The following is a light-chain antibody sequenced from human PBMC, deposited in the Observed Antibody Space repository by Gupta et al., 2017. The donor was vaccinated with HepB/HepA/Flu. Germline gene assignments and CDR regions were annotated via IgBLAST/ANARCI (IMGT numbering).Light chain of an antibody. V-gene: IGLV3-19*01. CDR1: SLRSYY. CDR3: NYRDSSGNQRDG. J-gene: IGLJ2*01. Sequence: SSELTQDPAVSVALGQTVRITCQGDSLRSYYASWYQQKPGQAHVLVIYGKNNRPSGIPDRFSCSRSCDIDSLTISRAQAEDEADEYWNYRDSSGNQRDGLGGGPKVTVL. CDR2: GKN.